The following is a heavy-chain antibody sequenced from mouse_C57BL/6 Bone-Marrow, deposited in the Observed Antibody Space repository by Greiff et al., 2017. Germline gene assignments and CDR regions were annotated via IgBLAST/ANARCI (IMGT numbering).Heavy chain of an antibody. J-gene: IGHJ2*01. CDR2: IWRGGST. CDR1: GFSLTSYG. Sequence: VKLMESGPGLVQPSQSLSITCTVSGFSLTSYGVHWVRQSPGKGLEWLGVIWRGGSTDYNAAFMSRLSITKDNSKSQVFFKMNSLQADDTAIYYCAKIGDGYYSFDYWGQGTTLTVSS. CDR3: AKIGDGYYSFDY. D-gene: IGHD2-3*01. V-gene: IGHV2-5*01.